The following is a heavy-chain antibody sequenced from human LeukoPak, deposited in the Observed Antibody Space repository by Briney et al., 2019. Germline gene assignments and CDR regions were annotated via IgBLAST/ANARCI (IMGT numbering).Heavy chain of an antibody. CDR2: ISSSGSTI. CDR1: GFTFSDYY. J-gene: IGHJ4*02. V-gene: IGHV3-11*01. D-gene: IGHD2-2*01. Sequence: GGSLRLSCAASGFTFSDYYMSWIRQAPGKGLEWVSYISSSGSTIYYADSVKGRFTISRDNAKNSLYLQMNSLRAEDTAVYYRARWSTGVSRHSIVVVPAAIVDYWGQGTLVTVSS. CDR3: ARWSTGVSRHSIVVVPAAIVDY.